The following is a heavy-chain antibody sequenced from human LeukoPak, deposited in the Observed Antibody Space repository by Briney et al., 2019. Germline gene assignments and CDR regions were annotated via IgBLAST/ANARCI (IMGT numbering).Heavy chain of an antibody. CDR3: ATGKRGYSYGYTIDY. CDR1: GFPFNNYV. V-gene: IGHV3-30-3*01. CDR2: ISDDGTNK. J-gene: IGHJ4*02. Sequence: GRSLRLSCAASGFPFNNYVMHWVRQAPGKGLEWVAFISDDGTNKYYTDSVKGRFTISRDNSKNTLYLQMNSLRAEDTAVYYCATGKRGYSYGYTIDYWGQGTLVTVSS. D-gene: IGHD5-18*01.